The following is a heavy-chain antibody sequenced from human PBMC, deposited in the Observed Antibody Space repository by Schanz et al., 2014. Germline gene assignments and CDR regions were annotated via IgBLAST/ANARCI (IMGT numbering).Heavy chain of an antibody. CDR1: EFTFSTDA. J-gene: IGHJ3*02. CDR2: VPFDGSQK. V-gene: IGHV3-23*01. Sequence: EVQLLESGGGLVQPGGSLRLSCAASEFTFSTDAMSWVRQAPGKGLEWVAFVPFDGSQKFYADSVKGRFTISRDNSKNTLYLQMDSLRAEDTAVYYCAKGRFGELSAFDIWGQGTMVTVSS. CDR3: AKGRFGELSAFDI. D-gene: IGHD3-10*01.